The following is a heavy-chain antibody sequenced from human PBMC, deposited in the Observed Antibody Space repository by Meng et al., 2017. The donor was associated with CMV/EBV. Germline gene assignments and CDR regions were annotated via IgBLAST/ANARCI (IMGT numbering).Heavy chain of an antibody. D-gene: IGHD6-19*01. Sequence: QLQRQESGPGLVKPSETLSLTCTCSGCSISSSSYYWGWIRQPPGKGLEWIGSIYYSGSTYYNPSLKSRVTISVDTSKNQFSLKLSSVTAADTAVYYCARDSAVAGVVDYWGQGTLVTVSS. CDR3: ARDSAVAGVVDY. CDR2: IYYSGST. CDR1: GCSISSSSYY. V-gene: IGHV4-39*07. J-gene: IGHJ4*02.